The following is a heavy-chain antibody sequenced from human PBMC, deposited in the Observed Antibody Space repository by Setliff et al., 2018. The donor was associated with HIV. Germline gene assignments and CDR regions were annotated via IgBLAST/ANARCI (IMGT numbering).Heavy chain of an antibody. V-gene: IGHV4-4*07. Sequence: PSETLSLTCTVSGGSISSYYWSWIRQPAGKGLEWIGRFYTSGSTNYNPSLKSRVTISLDTSRNQFSLKLGSVTAADTAVYYCARHSGVASPNWFDPWGQGTLVTVSS. D-gene: IGHD3-10*01. CDR2: FYTSGST. CDR3: ARHSGVASPNWFDP. CDR1: GGSISSYY. J-gene: IGHJ5*02.